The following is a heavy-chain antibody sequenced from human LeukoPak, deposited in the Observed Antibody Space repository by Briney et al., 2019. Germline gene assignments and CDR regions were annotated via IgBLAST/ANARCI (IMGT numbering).Heavy chain of an antibody. CDR3: AKDQDYDSSGSPTYFDY. J-gene: IGHJ4*02. D-gene: IGHD3-22*01. V-gene: IGHV3-23*01. CDR1: GFTFSSYA. Sequence: GGSLRLSCPASGFTFSSYAMSWVRQAPGKGLEWVSAISGSGGSTYYADSVKGRFTISRDNSKNTLYLQMNSLRAEDTAVYYCAKDQDYDSSGSPTYFDYWGQGTLVTVSS. CDR2: ISGSGGST.